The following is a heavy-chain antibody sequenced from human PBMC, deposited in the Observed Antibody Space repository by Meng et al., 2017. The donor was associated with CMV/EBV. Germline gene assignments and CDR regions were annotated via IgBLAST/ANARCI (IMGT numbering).Heavy chain of an antibody. CDR1: GYAGSSSGFF. CDR2: IYCSDNK. V-gene: IGHV2-5*01. J-gene: IGHJ5*02. CDR3: ARGSVGRGCNWFDP. D-gene: IGHD6-25*01. Sequence: PLKQVCSTPVLPTPPATLAFTFAGYAGSSSGFFVSWIRQPPGKALEWLALIYCSDNKRYNPSLKSRLTISMDTSKNQLFLTMASVTPVDTAVYYCARGSVGRGCNWFDPWGQGTLVTVSS.